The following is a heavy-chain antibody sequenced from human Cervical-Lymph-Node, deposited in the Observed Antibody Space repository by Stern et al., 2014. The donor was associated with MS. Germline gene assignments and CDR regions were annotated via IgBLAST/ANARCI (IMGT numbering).Heavy chain of an antibody. J-gene: IGHJ4*02. CDR3: ARVLKMGLFDY. CDR2: ISHSGST. D-gene: IGHD3-22*01. V-gene: IGHV4-30-2*01. CDR1: CGSISSGGYS. Sequence: LQLQESSSGLVKPSQTLSLTCAVSCGSISSGGYSWSWIRQPPAKCLERIGYISHSGSTYYNPSLKSSVTISADRSTKTFYQKLSSVTAADTAVYYCARVLKMGLFDYWGQGTLVTVSS.